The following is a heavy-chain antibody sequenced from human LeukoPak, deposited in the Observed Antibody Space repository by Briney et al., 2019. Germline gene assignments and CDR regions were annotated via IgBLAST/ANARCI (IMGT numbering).Heavy chain of an antibody. D-gene: IGHD3-3*01. J-gene: IGHJ4*02. CDR1: GYTFTRYA. V-gene: IGHV7-4-1*02. CDR3: ARGSATYYDFWSGYSPFDY. Sequence: GASVKVSCKASGYTFTRYAMNWVRQAPGQGLEWMGWINTNTGNPTYAQGFTGRFVFSLDTSVSTAYLQIKSLKAEDTAVYYCARGSATYYDFWSGYSPFDYWGQGTLVTVSS. CDR2: INTNTGNP.